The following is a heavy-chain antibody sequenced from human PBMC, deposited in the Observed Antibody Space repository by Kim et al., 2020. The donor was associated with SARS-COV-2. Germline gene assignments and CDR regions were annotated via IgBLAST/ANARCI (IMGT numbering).Heavy chain of an antibody. V-gene: IGHV3-30*01. CDR3: ARVGVIPANPDY. Sequence: GGSLRLSCAASGFSFGDYTLHWVRQSPGKGLEWVAAISFDGTNKYYADSVKGRLTISRDNSKNLLFLEMNSLRPEDTALYFCARVGVIPANPDYWGQGTLVTVSS. CDR2: ISFDGTNK. J-gene: IGHJ4*02. CDR1: GFSFGDYT. D-gene: IGHD2-21*01.